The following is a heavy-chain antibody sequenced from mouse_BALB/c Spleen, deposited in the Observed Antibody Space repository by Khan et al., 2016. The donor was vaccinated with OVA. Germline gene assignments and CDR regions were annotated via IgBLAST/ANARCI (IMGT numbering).Heavy chain of an antibody. J-gene: IGHJ3*01. D-gene: IGHD2-3*01. CDR3: ARDGYSPWFAY. Sequence: EVQLQESGAELVRPGALVKLSCKASGFNIKDYYMHWVKQRPEQGLVWIGRIDPENGNTIYDPKFQGKASITSDTSSNTAYLQLSSLTSEDTAVYYCARDGYSPWFAYWGQGTLVTGSA. CDR1: GFNIKDYY. CDR2: IDPENGNT. V-gene: IGHV14-1*02.